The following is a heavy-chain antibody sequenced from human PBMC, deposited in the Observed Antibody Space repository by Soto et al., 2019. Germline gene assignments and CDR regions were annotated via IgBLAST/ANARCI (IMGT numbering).Heavy chain of an antibody. J-gene: IGHJ4*02. CDR2: MYHSGST. V-gene: IGHV4-30-2*01. CDR1: GGSISSGGYS. D-gene: IGHD2-2*01. Sequence: QLQLQESGSGLVKPAQTLSLTCAVSGGSISSGGYSWSWIRQPPGKGLEWIGYMYHSGSTYYIPSVKSRVTLSIARPKNKFSLKLSSVTAAATAGYYCARVPDYWGQGILVTVSS. CDR3: ARVPDY.